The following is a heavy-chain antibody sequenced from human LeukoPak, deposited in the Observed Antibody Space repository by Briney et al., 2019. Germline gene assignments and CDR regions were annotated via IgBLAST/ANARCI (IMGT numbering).Heavy chain of an antibody. CDR1: GFTFNSYW. D-gene: IGHD6-19*01. CDR2: INSDGSST. CDR3: ATTVAGTRNAFDI. V-gene: IGHV3-74*01. Sequence: SGGSLRLSCAASGFTFNSYWMHWVRQAPGKGLVWVSRINSDGSSTSYADSVKGRFTISRDNAKNTLYLQMNSLRAEDTAVYYCATTVAGTRNAFDIWGQGTMVTVSS. J-gene: IGHJ3*02.